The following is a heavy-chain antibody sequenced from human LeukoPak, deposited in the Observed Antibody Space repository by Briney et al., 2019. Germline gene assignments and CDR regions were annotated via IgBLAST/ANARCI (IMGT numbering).Heavy chain of an antibody. CDR3: ARGRSVGATPGSDY. V-gene: IGHV3-74*01. CDR1: GFTFSSYW. Sequence: GGSLRLSCAASGFTFSSYWMHWVRQAPGKGLVWVSRINSDGSSTSYADSVKGRFTISRDNAKNTLYLQMNSLRAEDTAVYYCARGRSVGATPGSDYWGQGTLVTVSS. J-gene: IGHJ4*02. D-gene: IGHD1-26*01. CDR2: INSDGSST.